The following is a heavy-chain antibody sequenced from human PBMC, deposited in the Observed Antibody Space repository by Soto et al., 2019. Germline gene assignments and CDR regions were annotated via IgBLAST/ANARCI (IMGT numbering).Heavy chain of an antibody. CDR3: ARAPTQYYYGSGRPTYYFDY. CDR2: IDWDDDK. D-gene: IGHD3-10*01. CDR1: GFSLSTSGMC. V-gene: IGHV2-70*11. J-gene: IGHJ4*02. Sequence: SGPTLVNPTQTLTLTCTFSGFSLSTSGMCVSWIRQPPGKALEWLARIDWDDDKYYSTSLKTRLTISKDTSKNQVVLTMTNKELLDTATYYFARAPTQYYYGSGRPTYYFDYWGQGTLVTVSS.